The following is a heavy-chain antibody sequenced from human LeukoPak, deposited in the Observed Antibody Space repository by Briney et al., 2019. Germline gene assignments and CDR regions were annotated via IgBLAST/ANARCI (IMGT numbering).Heavy chain of an antibody. CDR3: DGIAVAGTDAFDI. J-gene: IGHJ3*02. CDR1: GFTFSSHA. Sequence: GGSLRLSCEASGFTFSSHAMSWVRQAPGKGLEWVSAISGSGGSTYYADSVKGRFTISRDNSKNTLYLQMNSLRAEDTAVYYCDGIAVAGTDAFDIWGQGTMVTVSS. CDR2: ISGSGGST. V-gene: IGHV3-23*01. D-gene: IGHD6-19*01.